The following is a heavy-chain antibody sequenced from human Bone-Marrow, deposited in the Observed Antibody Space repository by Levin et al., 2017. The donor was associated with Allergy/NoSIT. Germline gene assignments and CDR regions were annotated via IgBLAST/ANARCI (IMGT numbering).Heavy chain of an antibody. CDR2: IKNKGDGGTT. CDR3: TTDPRH. V-gene: IGHV3-15*01. J-gene: IGHJ4*02. CDR1: GFTFNDAW. Sequence: GGSLRLSCTASGFTFNDAWMSWVRHVPGKGLEWLGRIKNKGDGGTTDFAAPVKGRFTISRDDSKRKLYLQMNSLKTEDTAVYYCTTDPRHWGQGTLVTVSS.